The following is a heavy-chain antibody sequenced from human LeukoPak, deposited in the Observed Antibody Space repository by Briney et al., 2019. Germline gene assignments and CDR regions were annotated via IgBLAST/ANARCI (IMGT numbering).Heavy chain of an antibody. CDR3: ARSRRGMFDP. J-gene: IGHJ5*02. CDR1: GYTFTSYG. V-gene: IGHV1-18*01. CDR2: ISAYNGNT. Sequence: ASVRVSCKASGYTFTSYGISWVRQAPGQGLEWMGWISAYNGNTNYAQRLQGRVTMTTDTSTSTAYMELRRLRSDDTAVYYCARSRRGMFDPWGQGTLVTVSS. D-gene: IGHD3-16*01.